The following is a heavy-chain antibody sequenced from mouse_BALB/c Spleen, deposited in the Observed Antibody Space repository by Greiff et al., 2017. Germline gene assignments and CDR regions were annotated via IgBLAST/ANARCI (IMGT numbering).Heavy chain of an antibody. CDR1: GFTFSSYA. J-gene: IGHJ3*01. V-gene: IGHV5-9-4*01. Sequence: EVQRVESGGGLVKPGGSLKLSCAASGFTFSSYAMSWVRQSPEKRLEWVAEISSGGSYTYYPDTVTGRFTIPRDNAKNTLYLQMSSLKSEDTAMYYCAREGGFAYWGQGTLVTVSA. CDR3: AREGGFAY. CDR2: ISSGGSYT.